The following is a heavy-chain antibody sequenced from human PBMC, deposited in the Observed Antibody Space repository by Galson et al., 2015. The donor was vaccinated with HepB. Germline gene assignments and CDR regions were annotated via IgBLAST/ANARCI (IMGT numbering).Heavy chain of an antibody. D-gene: IGHD3-16*01. CDR3: AHGLTDYFHYGMDV. CDR1: GFSLSTSGVG. CDR2: IYWDDDE. J-gene: IGHJ6*02. V-gene: IGHV2-5*02. Sequence: PALVKPTQTLTLTCTFSGFSLSTSGVGVGWIRQPPGKALEWLALIYWDDDERFSPSLKSRLTITKDTSKNQVVLTMTNMDPVDTGTYYCAHGLTDYFHYGMDVWGQGTTVTVSS.